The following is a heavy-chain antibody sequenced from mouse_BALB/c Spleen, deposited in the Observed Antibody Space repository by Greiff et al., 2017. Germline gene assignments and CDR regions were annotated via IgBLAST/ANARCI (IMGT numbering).Heavy chain of an antibody. CDR3: TTYDGYYGAY. V-gene: IGHV1-69*02. CDR1: GYTFTSYW. D-gene: IGHD2-3*01. Sequence: QVQLKQPGAELVRPGASVKLSCKASGYTFTSYWINWVKQRPGQGLEWIGNIYPSDSYTNYNQKFKDKATLTVDKSSSTAYMQLSSPTSEDSAVYYCTTYDGYYGAYWGQGTLVTVSA. CDR2: IYPSDSYT. J-gene: IGHJ3*01.